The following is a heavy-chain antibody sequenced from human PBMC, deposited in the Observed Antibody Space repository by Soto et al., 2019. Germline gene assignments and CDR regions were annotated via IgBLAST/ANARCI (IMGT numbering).Heavy chain of an antibody. J-gene: IGHJ4*02. Sequence: GGSLRLSWAASGFTFSSYAMSWVRQAPGKGLEWVSAISGSGGSTYYADSVKGRFTISRDNSKNTLDLQMSSLRVEDTAVYYCAKGRGRGREPMIEVVIVDYWGQGTLVTVSS. V-gene: IGHV3-23*01. CDR2: ISGSGGST. CDR3: AKGRGRGREPMIEVVIVDY. CDR1: GFTFSSYA. D-gene: IGHD3-22*01.